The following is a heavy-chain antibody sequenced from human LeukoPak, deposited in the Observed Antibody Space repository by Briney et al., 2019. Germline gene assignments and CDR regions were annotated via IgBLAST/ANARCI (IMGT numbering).Heavy chain of an antibody. V-gene: IGHV3-23*01. D-gene: IGHD2-2*01. CDR1: GFTFSSYS. J-gene: IGHJ2*01. CDR3: AKGNSTEYGKWYYDP. CDR2: ISGSVGST. Sequence: LGGSLRLSFAASGFTFSSYSMTWFRQAAGKGLEWVSGISGSVGSTFYADSVKGRFTISRDNSKNTLYMQMDSLRGEDTAVYYCAKGNSTEYGKWYYDPWGRGSLVTVSS.